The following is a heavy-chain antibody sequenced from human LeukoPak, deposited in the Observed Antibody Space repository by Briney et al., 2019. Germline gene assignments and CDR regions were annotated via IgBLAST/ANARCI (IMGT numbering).Heavy chain of an antibody. D-gene: IGHD6-19*01. CDR2: ISSSGSTI. Sequence: GGSLRLSCAASGFTFSSYEMNWVRQAPGRGLEWVSYISSSGSTIYYADSVKGRFTISRDNAKNSLYLQMNSLRAEDTAVYYCARGSEYSSGWYEGDNWFDPWGQGTLVTVSS. CDR1: GFTFSSYE. J-gene: IGHJ5*02. CDR3: ARGSEYSSGWYEGDNWFDP. V-gene: IGHV3-48*03.